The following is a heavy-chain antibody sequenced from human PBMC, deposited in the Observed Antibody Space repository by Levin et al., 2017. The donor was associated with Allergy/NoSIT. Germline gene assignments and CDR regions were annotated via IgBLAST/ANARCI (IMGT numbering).Heavy chain of an antibody. Sequence: SETLSLTCTVSGGSISGYYWTWIRQPPGKGLEWIAYMYSTANINYNPSLKSRVTISFDKSKKEISLKMRSVTDADTAVYFCASGTHDSQSDGYYYFDSWGHGTLVTVSS. CDR3: ASGTHDSQSDGYYYFDS. V-gene: IGHV4-59*01. D-gene: IGHD3-22*01. CDR1: GGSISGYY. CDR2: MYSTANI. J-gene: IGHJ4*01.